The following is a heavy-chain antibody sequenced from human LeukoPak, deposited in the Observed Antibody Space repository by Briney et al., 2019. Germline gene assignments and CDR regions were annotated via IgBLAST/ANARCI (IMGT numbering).Heavy chain of an antibody. CDR2: INPNSGGT. CDR3: ARGIDLGQLYYFDY. J-gene: IGHJ4*02. CDR1: GYTFTDYY. V-gene: IGHV1-2*06. Sequence: ASVKVSCKASGYTFTDYYMHWVRQAPGQGLEWMGRINPNSGGTNYAQKFQGRVTMTTDTSISTAYMEVSRLRSDDTAVYYCARGIDLGQLYYFDYWGQGTLVTVSS. D-gene: IGHD1-1*01.